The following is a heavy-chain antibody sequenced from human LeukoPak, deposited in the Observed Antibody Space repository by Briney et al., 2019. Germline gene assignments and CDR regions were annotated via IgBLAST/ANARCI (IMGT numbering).Heavy chain of an antibody. CDR2: ISSNGGST. Sequence: GGSLRLSCSASGFTFSSYAMHWVRQAPGKGLEYVSAISSNGGSTYYADSVKGRFTISRDNSKNTLYLQMSSLRAEDTAVYYCVKEKDMEAFDYWGQGTLVTVSS. CDR1: GFTFSSYA. D-gene: IGHD2-15*01. V-gene: IGHV3-64D*06. J-gene: IGHJ4*02. CDR3: VKEKDMEAFDY.